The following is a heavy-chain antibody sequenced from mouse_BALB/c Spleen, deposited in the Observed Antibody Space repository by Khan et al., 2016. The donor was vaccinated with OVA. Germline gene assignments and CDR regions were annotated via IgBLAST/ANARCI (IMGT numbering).Heavy chain of an antibody. V-gene: IGHV9-3-1*01. CDR3: ARVGYNGTMDC. CDR2: INTYTGEP. D-gene: IGHD2-14*01. CDR1: GFTFTNYG. J-gene: IGHJ4*01. Sequence: QIQLVQSGPELKKPGETVQISCKASGFTFTNYGMNWVKQVPGKGLKWMGWINTYTGEPTFADDFKGRFAFSLETSASTAYLQINSLKDEDTATYFCARVGYNGTMDCWGQGTSVPVAS.